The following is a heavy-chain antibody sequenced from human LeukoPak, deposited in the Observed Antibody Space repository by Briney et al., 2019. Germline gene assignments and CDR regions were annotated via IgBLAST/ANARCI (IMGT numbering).Heavy chain of an antibody. CDR3: ARGVSDIVVVPAAIYYYYMDV. CDR2: ISSSGSTI. Sequence: GGSLRLSCAASGITFSSYEMNWVRQAPGKGLEWVSYISSSGSTIYYADSVKGRFTISRDNAKNSLYLQMNSLRAEDTAVYYCARGVSDIVVVPAAIYYYYMDVWGKGTTVTVSS. CDR1: GITFSSYE. J-gene: IGHJ6*03. D-gene: IGHD2-2*01. V-gene: IGHV3-48*03.